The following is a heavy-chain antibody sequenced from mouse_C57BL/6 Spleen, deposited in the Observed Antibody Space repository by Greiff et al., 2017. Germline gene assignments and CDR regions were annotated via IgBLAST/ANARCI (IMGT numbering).Heavy chain of an antibody. D-gene: IGHD1-3*01. Sequence: VQLQQSGPELVKPGASVKMSCKASGYTFTDYNMHWVKQSHGKSLEWIGYINPNNGGTSYNQKFKGKATLTVNKSSSTAYMQLRSLTSEDSAVYYCARWNGTSGYDDVWGTGTTVTVSS. J-gene: IGHJ1*03. CDR3: ARWNGTSGYDDV. V-gene: IGHV1-22*01. CDR2: INPNNGGT. CDR1: GYTFTDYN.